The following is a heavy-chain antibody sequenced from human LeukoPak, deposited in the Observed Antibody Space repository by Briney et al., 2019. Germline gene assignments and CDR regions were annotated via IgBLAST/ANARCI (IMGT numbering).Heavy chain of an antibody. CDR1: GYSISTGYY. D-gene: IGHD5-12*01. Sequence: SETLSLTCTVSGYSISTGYYWDWIRQPPGKGLEWIGTFCHGGSTYYNPSLKSRVTISVDTSKNQFSLNLTSVTAADTAVYYCARIAYSGYDFRGGADYWGQGTLVTVSS. J-gene: IGHJ4*02. V-gene: IGHV4-38-2*02. CDR3: ARIAYSGYDFRGGADY. CDR2: FCHGGST.